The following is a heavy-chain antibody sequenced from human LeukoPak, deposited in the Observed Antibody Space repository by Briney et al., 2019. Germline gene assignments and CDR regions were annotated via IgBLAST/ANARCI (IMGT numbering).Heavy chain of an antibody. Sequence: ASVKVSCKASGYTFTSYDINWVRQATGQGLEWMGWMNPNSGNTGYAQKFQGRVTMTRNTSISTAYMELSSLRSEDTAVYHCARKGRVCCTGNWFDPWGQGTLVTVSS. J-gene: IGHJ5*02. V-gene: IGHV1-8*01. CDR2: MNPNSGNT. CDR1: GYTFTSYD. CDR3: ARKGRVCCTGNWFDP. D-gene: IGHD2-8*01.